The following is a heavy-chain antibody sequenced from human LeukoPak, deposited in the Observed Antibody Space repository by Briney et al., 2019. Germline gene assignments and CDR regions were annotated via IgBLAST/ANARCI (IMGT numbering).Heavy chain of an antibody. CDR3: ARVAVRGVIIFHFDY. CDR2: ISSSSSYI. Sequence: KPGGSLRLSCAASGFIFSSYSMNWVRQAPGKGLEWVSSISSSSSYIYYADSVKGRFTISRDNAKNSLYLQMNSLRAEDTAVYYCARVAVRGVIIFHFDYWGQGTLVTVSS. J-gene: IGHJ4*02. D-gene: IGHD3-10*01. V-gene: IGHV3-21*01. CDR1: GFIFSSYS.